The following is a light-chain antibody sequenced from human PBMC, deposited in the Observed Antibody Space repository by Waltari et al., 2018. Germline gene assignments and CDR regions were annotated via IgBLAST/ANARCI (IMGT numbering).Light chain of an antibody. Sequence: QSVLTQSPSASAAPGQRVTISCSGSSSNIGSTHVYWYQHVPGTAPKLLIYRNNQRPSGVPDRFSGSKSGTSASLAVSGLRSEDGADYYCAAWDDTLSGVVFGGGTKLTVL. V-gene: IGLV1-47*01. CDR3: AAWDDTLSGVV. CDR2: RNN. CDR1: SSNIGSTH. J-gene: IGLJ2*01.